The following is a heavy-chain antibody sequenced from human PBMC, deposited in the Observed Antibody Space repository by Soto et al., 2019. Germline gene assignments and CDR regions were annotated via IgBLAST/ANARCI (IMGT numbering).Heavy chain of an antibody. CDR2: ISINGQGI. J-gene: IGHJ4*02. CDR1: VFTFSSYA. V-gene: IGHV3-23*01. D-gene: IGHD1-20*01. Sequence: VGSLRLSCASSVFTFSSYAMSCVRHSPGKGLEWVSAISINGQGIYYADSVRGRFTISRDNSRNTVFLHMDSLRAEDTAVYYCAKDRAYNRDYFNYWGQGTLVTVSS. CDR3: AKDRAYNRDYFNY.